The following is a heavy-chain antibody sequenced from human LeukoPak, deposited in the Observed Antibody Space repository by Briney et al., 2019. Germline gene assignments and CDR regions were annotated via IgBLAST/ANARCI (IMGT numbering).Heavy chain of an antibody. CDR3: ASVRRGFGETSKYYSYYYMDV. CDR2: IYYSGST. CDR1: GGSISSGGYS. V-gene: IGHV4-61*08. D-gene: IGHD3-10*01. J-gene: IGHJ6*03. Sequence: PSETLSLTCAVSGGSISSGGYSWSWIRQPPGKGLEWIGYIYYSGSTNYNPSLKSRVTISVDTSKNQFPLKLSAVTAADTAVYYCASVRRGFGETSKYYSYYYMDVWGNGTTVTISS.